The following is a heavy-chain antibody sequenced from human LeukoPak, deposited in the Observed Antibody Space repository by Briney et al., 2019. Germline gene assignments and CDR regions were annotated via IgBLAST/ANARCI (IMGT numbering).Heavy chain of an antibody. Sequence: GGSLRLSCVASGFTFTNYAMSRVRQAPGKGLEWVSGIFGNTGSTYYADSVKGRVTVSRDNSRNTVYLQMNSLRAEDTAVYYCAKDRTYHSDFSAYYFSPPLQQYWGQGTLVTVSS. CDR2: IFGNTGST. V-gene: IGHV3-23*01. CDR3: AKDRTYHSDFSAYYFSPPLQQY. D-gene: IGHD3-22*01. CDR1: GFTFTNYA. J-gene: IGHJ4*02.